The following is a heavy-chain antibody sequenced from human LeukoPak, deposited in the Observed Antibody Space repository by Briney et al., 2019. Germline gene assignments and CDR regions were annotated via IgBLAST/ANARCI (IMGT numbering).Heavy chain of an antibody. CDR3: ATEGGTMIVVVIYYFDY. CDR1: GFTFSSYA. D-gene: IGHD3-22*01. CDR2: ISYDGSNK. Sequence: SGRSLRLSCAASGFTFSSYAMHWVRQAPGKGLEWGAVISYDGSNKYYADSVKGRFTISRDNSKNTLYLQMNSLRAEDTAVYYCATEGGTMIVVVIYYFDYWGQGPLATVSS. J-gene: IGHJ4*02. V-gene: IGHV3-30*01.